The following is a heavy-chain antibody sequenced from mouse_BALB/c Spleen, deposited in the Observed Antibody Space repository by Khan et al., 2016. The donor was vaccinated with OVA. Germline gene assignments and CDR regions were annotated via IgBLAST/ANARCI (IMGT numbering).Heavy chain of an antibody. J-gene: IGHJ4*01. CDR2: INPRTSYT. D-gene: IGHD2-14*01. V-gene: IGHV1-4*01. Sequence: QMQLEESGAELARPGASVKMSCKASGYTFTSNTMHWVKQRPGQGLEWIGYINPRTSYTNYNQKFKDKATLTADKSSSTAYIQLSSLTSEDSAVYDCARRTSGYAMDYWGQGTSVTVSS. CDR3: ARRTSGYAMDY. CDR1: GYTFTSNT.